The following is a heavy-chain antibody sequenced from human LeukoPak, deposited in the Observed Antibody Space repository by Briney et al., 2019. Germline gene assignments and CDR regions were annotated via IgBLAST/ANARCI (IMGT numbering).Heavy chain of an antibody. D-gene: IGHD1-26*01. CDR1: GGSISGYT. CDR3: ARGVVGATAFAY. CDR2: IYASGST. Sequence: SETLFLTCTVSGGSISGYTWSWIRQPAGKGLEWIGRIYASGSTNYNPSLQGRVTVSVDTSRGQFFLMVHSVTAADTAVYYCARGVVGATAFAYWGQGTVVTASS. V-gene: IGHV4-4*07. J-gene: IGHJ4*02.